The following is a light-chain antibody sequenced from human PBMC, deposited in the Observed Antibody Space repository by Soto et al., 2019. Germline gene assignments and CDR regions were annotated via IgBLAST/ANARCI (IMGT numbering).Light chain of an antibody. J-gene: IGKJ3*01. CDR3: QQYGSSPPFS. CDR2: GAS. CDR1: QSVSSTY. Sequence: EIVLTQSPGTLSLSPGERATLSCRASQSVSSTYLAWYQQKPVQAPMLLIYGASNRATGIPDRFSGGGSGTVFTLTISRLEPDDFAGYYCQQYGSSPPFSFGLGITEEMK. V-gene: IGKV3-20*01.